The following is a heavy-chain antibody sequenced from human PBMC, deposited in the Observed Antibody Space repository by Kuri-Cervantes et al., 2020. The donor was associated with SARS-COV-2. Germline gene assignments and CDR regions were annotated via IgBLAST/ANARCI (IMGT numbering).Heavy chain of an antibody. CDR2: ILPILDAA. D-gene: IGHD5-24*01. Sequence: SVKVSCKSSGGTFSNHAISWVRQAPGQGLEWMGGILPILDAANYAQKFQGRVTITADESTSTAYMELSSLRSEDTAVYYCASEWTDPIEMTTPTHFDYWGQGTLVTVSS. V-gene: IGHV1-69*13. J-gene: IGHJ4*02. CDR1: GGTFSNHA. CDR3: ASEWTDPIEMTTPTHFDY.